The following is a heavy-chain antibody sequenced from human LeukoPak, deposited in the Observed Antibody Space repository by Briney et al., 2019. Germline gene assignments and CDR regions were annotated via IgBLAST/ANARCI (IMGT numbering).Heavy chain of an antibody. V-gene: IGHV1-69*13. CDR1: GGTFSSYA. CDR2: IIHIFGTA. D-gene: IGHD2-2*01. J-gene: IGHJ3*02. CDR3: AREPEGAFDI. Sequence: PGASVKVSCKASGGTFSSYAISWVRQAPGQGLEWMGGIIHIFGTANYAQKFQGRVTITADESTSTAYMELSSLRSEDTAVYYCAREPEGAFDIWGQGTMVTVSS.